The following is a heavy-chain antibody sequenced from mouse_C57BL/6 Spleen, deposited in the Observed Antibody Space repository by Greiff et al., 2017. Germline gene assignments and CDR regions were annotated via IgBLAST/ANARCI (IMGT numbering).Heavy chain of an antibody. Sequence: QVQLQQSGAELVKPGASVKLSCTASGYTFTEYTIHWVKQRSGQGLEWIGWFYPGGGRIQYNEKFKDKATLTADKSSSTVYMELSRLTSEDSAVYFCARHDAEDGNIDYWGQGTTLTVSS. CDR1: GYTFTEYT. J-gene: IGHJ2*01. CDR2: FYPGGGRI. CDR3: ARHDAEDGNIDY. D-gene: IGHD2-1*01. V-gene: IGHV1-62-2*01.